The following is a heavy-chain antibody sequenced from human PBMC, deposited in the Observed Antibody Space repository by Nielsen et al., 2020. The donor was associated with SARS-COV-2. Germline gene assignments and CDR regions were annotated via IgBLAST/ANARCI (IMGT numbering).Heavy chain of an antibody. CDR1: GYTFTSYD. CDR2: MNPNRGNT. CDR3: ARDQLGYCSSTSCYEDAFDI. J-gene: IGHJ3*02. D-gene: IGHD2-2*03. Sequence: SVKVSCKASGYTFTSYDINWVRQATGQGLEWMGWMNPNRGNTGYAQKFQGRVTMTRNTSISTAYMELSSLRSDDTAVYYCARDQLGYCSSTSCYEDAFDIWGQGTMVTVSS. V-gene: IGHV1-8*01.